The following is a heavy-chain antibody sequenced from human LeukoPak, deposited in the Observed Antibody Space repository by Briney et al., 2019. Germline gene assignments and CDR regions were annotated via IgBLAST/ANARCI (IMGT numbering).Heavy chain of an antibody. V-gene: IGHV5-51*01. CDR2: IYPGDSDI. CDR3: ARQVPGCSGGACYSGWFDP. Sequence: GESLKISCKGSGHNFANYWIGWVRQMPGKGLEWMGIIYPGDSDIRYSPSFQGQVSISADKSIGTTYLQWSSLKASDTAMYYCARQVPGCSGGACYSGWFDPWGQGTLVTVSS. D-gene: IGHD2-15*01. CDR1: GHNFANYW. J-gene: IGHJ5*02.